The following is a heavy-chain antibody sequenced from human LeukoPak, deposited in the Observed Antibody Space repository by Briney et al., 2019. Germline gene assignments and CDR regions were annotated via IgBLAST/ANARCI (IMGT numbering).Heavy chain of an antibody. Sequence: GGSLRLSCAASGFTFSSYAMSWVRQALGKGLEWVSAISGSDGTTYYADSVKGRFTISRDNSKYTLSLQMNSLRAEDTAVYYCAKVDNWKYGHHDYWGQGTLVTVSS. CDR3: AKVDNWKYGHHDY. CDR2: ISGSDGTT. V-gene: IGHV3-23*01. CDR1: GFTFSSYA. D-gene: IGHD1-1*01. J-gene: IGHJ4*02.